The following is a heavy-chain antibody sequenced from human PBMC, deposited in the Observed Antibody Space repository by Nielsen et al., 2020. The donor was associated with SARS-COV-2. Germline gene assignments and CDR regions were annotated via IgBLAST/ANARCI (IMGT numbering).Heavy chain of an antibody. CDR2: ISSSGSTI. D-gene: IGHD3-3*01. CDR1: GFTFSDYY. V-gene: IGHV3-11*01. Sequence: GGSLRLSCAASGFTFSDYYMSWIRQAPGKGLEWVSYISSSGSTIYYADPVKGRFTISRDNAKNSLYLQMNSLRAEDTAVYYCASKPLPPTYYDFWSGYWPYYYYGMDVWGQGTTVTVSS. CDR3: ASKPLPPTYYDFWSGYWPYYYYGMDV. J-gene: IGHJ6*02.